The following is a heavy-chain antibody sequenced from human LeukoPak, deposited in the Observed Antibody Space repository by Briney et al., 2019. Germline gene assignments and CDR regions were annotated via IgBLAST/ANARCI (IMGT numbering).Heavy chain of an antibody. V-gene: IGHV4-61*02. Sequence: PSETLSLTCTVSAGTINTDLYYWTWIRQPAGKGLEWIGRIYTNGWTDYNPSLKSRVTMSVDTSKNQFSLKLRFVTAADTALYYCARGSGWNAFDPWGQGTLVTVSS. CDR3: ARGSGWNAFDP. D-gene: IGHD6-19*01. CDR2: IYTNGWT. CDR1: AGTINTDLYY. J-gene: IGHJ5*02.